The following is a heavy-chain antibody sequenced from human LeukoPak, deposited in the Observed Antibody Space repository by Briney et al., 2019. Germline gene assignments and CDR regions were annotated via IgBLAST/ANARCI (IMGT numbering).Heavy chain of an antibody. CDR1: GGSITSGAYQ. CDR3: ARRDLEMHAFDI. CDR2: LSYGGST. Sequence: SETLSLTCTVSGGSITSGAYQWGWIRQPPGKGLEWIATLSYGGSTHYSPSLKSRVTVSVDTSKNQFSLKLTFVTATDTAVYSCARRDLEMHAFDIWGQGRMVTVSS. V-gene: IGHV4-39*01. J-gene: IGHJ3*02. D-gene: IGHD5-24*01.